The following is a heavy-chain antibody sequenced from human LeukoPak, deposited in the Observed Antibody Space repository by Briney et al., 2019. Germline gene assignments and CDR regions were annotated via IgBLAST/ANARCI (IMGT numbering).Heavy chain of an antibody. CDR3: ARVGGYSGYDLNY. J-gene: IGHJ4*02. V-gene: IGHV3-53*01. Sequence: GGSLRLSCAASGFTVSRNYMSWVRQAPGKGLEWVSVIYGGGSTYYADSVKGRFTISRDNSNNTLYLQMNSLRAEDTAVYYCARVGGYSGYDLNYWGQGTLVTVSS. CDR2: IYGGGST. CDR1: GFTVSRNY. D-gene: IGHD5-12*01.